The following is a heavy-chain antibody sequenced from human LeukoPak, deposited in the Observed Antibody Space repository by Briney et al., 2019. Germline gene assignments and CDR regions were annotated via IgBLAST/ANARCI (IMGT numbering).Heavy chain of an antibody. CDR2: ISYDGSNK. CDR3: ARGPSYSSGWYGYYYGMDV. D-gene: IGHD6-19*01. V-gene: IGHV3-30-3*01. Sequence: PGRSLRLSCAASGFTFSSYAMHWVRQAPGKGLEWVAVISYDGSNKYYADSVKGRFTISRDNSKNTLYLQMNSLRAEDTAVYYCARGPSYSSGWYGYYYGMDVWGQGTTVTVSS. J-gene: IGHJ6*02. CDR1: GFTFSSYA.